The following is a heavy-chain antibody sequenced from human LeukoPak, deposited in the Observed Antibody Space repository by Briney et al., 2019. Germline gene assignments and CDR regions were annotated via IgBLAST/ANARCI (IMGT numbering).Heavy chain of an antibody. CDR3: ARGGDYGDYQGT. Sequence: PGGSLRLSCAASGFTFSHYNMNWVRQAPGKGLEWISYIRNDGGSIYYAHSVRGRFTISRDNAKSSLYLQMNSLGAEDTAVYYCARGGDYGDYQGTCGQGTLVTVSS. D-gene: IGHD4-17*01. J-gene: IGHJ5*02. CDR2: IRNDGGSI. V-gene: IGHV3-48*01. CDR1: GFTFSHYN.